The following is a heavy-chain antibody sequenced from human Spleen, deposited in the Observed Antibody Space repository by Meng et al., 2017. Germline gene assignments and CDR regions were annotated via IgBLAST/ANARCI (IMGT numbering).Heavy chain of an antibody. CDR2: INHSGST. Sequence: QVQLQQWGAGLLKPSEALSLTCAVYGGSFSSYYWNCIRQPPRKGLEWIGEINHSGSTNYNPSLESRATISVDTSQNNLSLKLSSVTAADSAVYYCARGPTTMAHDFDYWGQGTLVTVSS. D-gene: IGHD4-11*01. J-gene: IGHJ4*02. CDR3: ARGPTTMAHDFDY. CDR1: GGSFSSYY. V-gene: IGHV4-34*01.